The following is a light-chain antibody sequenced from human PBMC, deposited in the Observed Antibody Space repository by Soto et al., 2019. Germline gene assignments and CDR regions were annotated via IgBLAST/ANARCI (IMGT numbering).Light chain of an antibody. CDR1: QGIAPY. Sequence: DVQMTQSPSSLSAFVGYRVTITCRASQGIAPYLAWFQQKPGKVPKLLIYATSTLESGVPSRFSSSGSGTDFTLTITSLQPEDVATYYCQKYNSAPLTFGGGTKVEIK. V-gene: IGKV1-27*01. J-gene: IGKJ4*01. CDR3: QKYNSAPLT. CDR2: ATS.